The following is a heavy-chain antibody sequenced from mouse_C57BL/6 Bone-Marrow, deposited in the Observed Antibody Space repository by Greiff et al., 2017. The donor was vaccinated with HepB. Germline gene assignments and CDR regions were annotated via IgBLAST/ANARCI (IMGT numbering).Heavy chain of an antibody. D-gene: IGHD2-4*01. V-gene: IGHV1-18*01. J-gene: IGHJ2*01. CDR3: ARLVIYYDYDKGYFDY. CDR1: GYTFTDYN. Sequence: EVQLQQSGPELVKPGASVKIPCKASGYTFTDYNMDWVKQSHGKSLEWIGDINPNNGGTIYNQKFKGKATLTVDKSSSTAYMELRSLTSEDTAVYYCARLVIYYDYDKGYFDYWGQGTTLTVSS. CDR2: INPNNGGT.